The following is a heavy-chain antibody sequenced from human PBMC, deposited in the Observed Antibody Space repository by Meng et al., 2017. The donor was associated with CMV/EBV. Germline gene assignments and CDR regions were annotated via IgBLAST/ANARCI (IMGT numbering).Heavy chain of an antibody. CDR1: GYTFTSYY. V-gene: IGHV1-46*01. CDR2: INPSGGST. J-gene: IGHJ6*02. CDR3: ARDPEQLGGGYGMDV. D-gene: IGHD6-6*01. Sequence: ASVKVSCKASGYTFTSYYMHWVRQAPGQGLEWMGIINPSGGSTSYAQKFQGRVTMTRDTSTSTAYMELRSLRSDDTAVYYCARDPEQLGGGYGMDVWGQGTTVTVSS.